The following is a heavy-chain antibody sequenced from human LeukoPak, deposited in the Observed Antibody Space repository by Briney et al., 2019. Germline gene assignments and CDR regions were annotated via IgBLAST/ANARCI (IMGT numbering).Heavy chain of an antibody. CDR3: ASSVDTAMVNYYGMDV. CDR2: IIPIFGTA. V-gene: IGHV1-69*13. CDR1: GGTFSSYA. J-gene: IGHJ6*02. D-gene: IGHD5-18*01. Sequence: GASVKVSCKASGGTFSSYAISWVRQAPGQGLEWMGGIIPIFGTANYAQKFQGRVTITADESTSTAYMGLSSLRSEDTAVYYRASSVDTAMVNYYGMDVWGQGTTVTVSS.